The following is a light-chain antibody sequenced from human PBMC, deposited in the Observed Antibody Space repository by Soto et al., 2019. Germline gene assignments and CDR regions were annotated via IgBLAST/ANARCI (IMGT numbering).Light chain of an antibody. CDR1: QGISKW. Sequence: DIQMTQSPSSVSASVGDRVTITCRASQGISKWVAWYQQRPGEVPKLLISSASSLQSGVPSRFSGSGSGTYFTLIISSLQPEDSATYYCQQAHSFPSTFGGGTKVEIK. J-gene: IGKJ4*01. V-gene: IGKV1-12*02. CDR3: QQAHSFPST. CDR2: SAS.